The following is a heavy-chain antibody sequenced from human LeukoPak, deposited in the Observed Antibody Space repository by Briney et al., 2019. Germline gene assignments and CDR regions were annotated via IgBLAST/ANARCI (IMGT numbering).Heavy chain of an antibody. J-gene: IGHJ4*02. CDR1: GLTFSSYW. D-gene: IGHD3-16*01. CDR2: INHSGST. V-gene: IGHV4-34*01. Sequence: GSLRLSCAASGLTFSSYWMSWVRQAPGKGLEWIGEINHSGSTNYNPSLKSRVTISVDTSKNQFSLKLSSVTAADTAVYYCARVPWGGLPDYWGQGTLVTVSS. CDR3: ARVPWGGLPDY.